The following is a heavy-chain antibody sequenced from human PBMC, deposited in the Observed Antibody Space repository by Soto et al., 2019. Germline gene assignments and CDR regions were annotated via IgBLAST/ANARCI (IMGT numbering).Heavy chain of an antibody. V-gene: IGHV4-59*01. J-gene: IGHJ4*02. Sequence: SETLSLTCTVSGGSISSYYWSWIRQPPGKGLEWIGYIYYSGSTNYNPSLKSRVTTSVDTSKNQFSLKLSSVTTADTAVYYCARSVPTRQMGYYFDYWGQGTLVTVSS. D-gene: IGHD2-2*01. CDR1: GGSISSYY. CDR2: IYYSGST. CDR3: ARSVPTRQMGYYFDY.